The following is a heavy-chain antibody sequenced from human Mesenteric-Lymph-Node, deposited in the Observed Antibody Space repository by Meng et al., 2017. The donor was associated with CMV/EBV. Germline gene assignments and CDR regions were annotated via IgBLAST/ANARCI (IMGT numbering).Heavy chain of an antibody. Sequence: GESLKISCAASGFAFSSYWMYWVRQAPGKGLVWVSRINSDGSSTTYAQKFQGRVTMTRDTSTSTLYMELSSLRSDDTAVYYCARVQDYSKSAFDIWGRGTVVTVSS. J-gene: IGHJ3*02. V-gene: IGHV3-74*01. CDR1: GFAFSSYW. D-gene: IGHD4-11*01. CDR3: ARVQDYSKSAFDI. CDR2: INSDGSST.